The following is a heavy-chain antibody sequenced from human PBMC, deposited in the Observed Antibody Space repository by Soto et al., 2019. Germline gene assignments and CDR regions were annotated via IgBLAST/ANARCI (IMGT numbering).Heavy chain of an antibody. D-gene: IGHD5-12*01. CDR2: MNPNSGNT. CDR3: ALTYSGYDLVDY. V-gene: IGHV1-8*01. Sequence: GASVKVSCKASGYTFTSYDINWVRQATGQGLEWMGWMNPNSGNTGYAQKFQGRVTITADESTSTAYMELSSLRSEDTAVYYCALTYSGYDLVDYWGQGTLVTVS. CDR1: GYTFTSYD. J-gene: IGHJ4*02.